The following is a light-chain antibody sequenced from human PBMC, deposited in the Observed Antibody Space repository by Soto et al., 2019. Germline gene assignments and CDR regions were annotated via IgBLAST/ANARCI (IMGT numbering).Light chain of an antibody. V-gene: IGLV1-40*01. CDR2: GNS. CDR1: SSNIGAGYD. CDR3: QSYDSSLSGPVV. J-gene: IGLJ2*01. Sequence: QSVLTQPPSVSGAPGQRVTISCTGSSSNIGAGYDVHWYQQLPGTAPKLLIYGNSNRPSGVPDRFSGSKSGTSASLAITGLQAEDESEYYCQSYDSSLSGPVVFGGGTKLTVL.